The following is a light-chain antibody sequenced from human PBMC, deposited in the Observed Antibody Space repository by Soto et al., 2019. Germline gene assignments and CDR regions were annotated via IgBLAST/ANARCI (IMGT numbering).Light chain of an antibody. CDR3: QQRNNTPFT. J-gene: IGKJ5*01. CDR1: QSVSSY. CDR2: DAS. Sequence: EIVLTQSPATLSFSLGDRATLSCRASQSVSSYLDWYQQKPGQAPKLLIYDASNRPSGVPARFSGSGSGTDFTLTISSLHPEDFATYYCQQRNNTPFTFGQGTRLEIK. V-gene: IGKV3-11*01.